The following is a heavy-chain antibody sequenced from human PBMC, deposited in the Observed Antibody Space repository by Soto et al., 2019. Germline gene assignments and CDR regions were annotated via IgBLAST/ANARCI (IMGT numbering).Heavy chain of an antibody. CDR3: ARGGPQYYDFWSGYYIGYYYGMDV. CDR1: GYTFTTYG. J-gene: IGHJ6*02. D-gene: IGHD3-3*01. CDR2: VSPYNGDT. V-gene: IGHV1-18*04. Sequence: ASVKVSCKASGYTFTTYGINWVRQAPGQGLEWMGWVSPYNGDTSYAQKVQGRVTMTTDTSTRTAYLEVRSLRSEDTAVYYCARGGPQYYDFWSGYYIGYYYGMDVWGQGTTVTVSS.